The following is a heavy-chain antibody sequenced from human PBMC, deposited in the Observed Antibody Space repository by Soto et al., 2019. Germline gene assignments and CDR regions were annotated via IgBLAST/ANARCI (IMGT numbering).Heavy chain of an antibody. V-gene: IGHV4-31*03. Sequence: QVQLQESGPGLVKPSQTLSLTCTVSGGSISSGGYYWSWIRQPPGKGLEWIGYIYYSGSTYYNPSLKSRVTISVDTSKNQFSLKLSSVTAADTAVYYWARGRGRYGDYVRVERESWFDPGGQGTLVTVSS. CDR3: ARGRGRYGDYVRVERESWFDP. CDR2: IYYSGST. J-gene: IGHJ5*02. D-gene: IGHD4-17*01. CDR1: GGSISSGGYY.